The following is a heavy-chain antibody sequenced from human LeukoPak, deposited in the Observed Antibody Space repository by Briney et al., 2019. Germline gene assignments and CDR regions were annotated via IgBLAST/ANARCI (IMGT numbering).Heavy chain of an antibody. J-gene: IGHJ4*02. D-gene: IGHD1-26*01. Sequence: ASVKVSCKVSGYTLTELSMHWLRQAPGKGLEWMGGFDPEDGETIYAQKFQGRVTMTEDTSTDTAYMELSSLRSEDTAVYYCATSPRWETIPVYWGQGTLVTVSS. CDR2: FDPEDGET. V-gene: IGHV1-24*01. CDR1: GYTLTELS. CDR3: ATSPRWETIPVY.